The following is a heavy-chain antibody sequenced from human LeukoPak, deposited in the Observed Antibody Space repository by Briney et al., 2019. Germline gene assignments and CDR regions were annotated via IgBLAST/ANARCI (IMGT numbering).Heavy chain of an antibody. D-gene: IGHD3-22*01. V-gene: IGHV3-30-3*02. CDR3: AKPGTYYYDSSGSYSWGDY. CDR2: ISYDGSNK. J-gene: IGHJ4*02. CDR1: GFTFSSYA. Sequence: GRSLRLSCAASGFTFSSYAMHWVRQAPGKGLEWVAVISYDGSNKYYADSVKGRFTISRDNSKNTPYLQMNSLRAEDTALYYCAKPGTYYYDSSGSYSWGDYWGQGTLVTVSS.